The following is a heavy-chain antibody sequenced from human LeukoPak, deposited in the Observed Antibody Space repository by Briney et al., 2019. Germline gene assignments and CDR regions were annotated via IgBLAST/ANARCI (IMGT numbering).Heavy chain of an antibody. CDR1: GVSINIYY. D-gene: IGHD3-22*01. V-gene: IGHV4-4*07. CDR2: SHGSGST. CDR3: ARDGGYDSGVFDF. J-gene: IGHJ4*02. Sequence: SETLSLTCNVSGVSINIYYWSWLRQTPGKGLEWIGRSHGSGSTNYNPSLKNRVTISIDKSKNHLSLSLRSVTAADTAPYFCARDGGYDSGVFDFWGQGTLVTVSS.